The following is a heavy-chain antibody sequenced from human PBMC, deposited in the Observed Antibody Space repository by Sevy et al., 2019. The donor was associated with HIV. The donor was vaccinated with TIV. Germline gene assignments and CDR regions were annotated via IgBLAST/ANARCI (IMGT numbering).Heavy chain of an antibody. Sequence: GGSLRLSCAASGFRFSNYDMHWVRQAPGKGLDWVAVISHDERYKNYAESVKVRFTISRDNFKNTLFLQMDSLRPEDTAVYFCARLVSCGGDCYYLDSWGQGALVTVSS. V-gene: IGHV3-30*01. J-gene: IGHJ4*02. D-gene: IGHD2-21*02. CDR2: ISHDERYK. CDR1: GFRFSNYD. CDR3: ARLVSCGGDCYYLDS.